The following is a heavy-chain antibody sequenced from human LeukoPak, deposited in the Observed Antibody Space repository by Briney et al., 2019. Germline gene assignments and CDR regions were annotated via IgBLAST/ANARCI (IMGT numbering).Heavy chain of an antibody. V-gene: IGHV5-10-1*01. J-gene: IGHJ4*02. Sequence: GESLKISCKVSGYMFNSYWINWVRQMPGKGLEWMGRIDPSNSYTNYGPSFQGLVTISADKSSSTAYLQWSSLKASDTGIYYCATQSSAAGRGDWGQGTLSPSPQ. CDR3: ATQSSAAGRGD. CDR2: IDPSNSYT. CDR1: GYMFNSYW. D-gene: IGHD6-25*01.